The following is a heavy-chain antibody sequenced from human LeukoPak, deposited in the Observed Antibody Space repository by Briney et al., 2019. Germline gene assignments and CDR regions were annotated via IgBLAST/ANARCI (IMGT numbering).Heavy chain of an antibody. CDR1: GFTFSSYE. CDR3: AELGITMIGGV. V-gene: IGHV3-48*03. J-gene: IGHJ6*04. Sequence: PGGPLRLSCAASGFTFSSYEMNGVRQAPGKGLEGVSYISSSGSTIYYADSVKGRFTISRDNAKTSLYLQMNSLRAEDTAVYYCAELGITMIGGVWGKGTTVTISS. D-gene: IGHD3-10*02. CDR2: ISSSGSTI.